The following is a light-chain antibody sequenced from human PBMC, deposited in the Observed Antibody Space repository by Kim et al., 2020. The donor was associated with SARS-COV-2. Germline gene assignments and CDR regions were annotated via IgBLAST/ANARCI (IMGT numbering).Light chain of an antibody. CDR1: QSPLYSNGFNY. CDR3: MQTLQTPRT. V-gene: IGKV2-28*01. CDR2: LGS. J-gene: IGKJ2*01. Sequence: PASISCRSSQSPLYSNGFNYLYWYLQKPGQPPQLLIYLGSNRASGAPDRFSGSGSGTDFTLKISRVEAEDVGVYYCMQTLQTPRTFGQGTKLEIK.